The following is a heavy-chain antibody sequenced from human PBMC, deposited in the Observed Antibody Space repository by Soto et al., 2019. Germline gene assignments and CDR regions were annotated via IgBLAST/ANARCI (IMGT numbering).Heavy chain of an antibody. CDR2: IDPSDSYT. D-gene: IGHD3-22*01. CDR1: GYSFTSYW. V-gene: IGHV5-10-1*01. CDR3: ARRNYYDSSGYYLKCFHS. J-gene: IGHJ5*01. Sequence: GESLKISCKGSGYSFTSYWISWVRQMPGKGLEWMGRIDPSDSYTNYSPSFQGHVTISADKSISTAYLQWSSLKASDTAMYYCARRNYYDSSGYYLKCFHSWGQGPLVTVSS.